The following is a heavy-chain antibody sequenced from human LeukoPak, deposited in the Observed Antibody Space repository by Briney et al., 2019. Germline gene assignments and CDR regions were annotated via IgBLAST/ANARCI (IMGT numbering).Heavy chain of an antibody. CDR2: ISWDGGST. CDR3: AKDITSSSWFGYFDY. J-gene: IGHJ4*02. V-gene: IGHV3-43*01. Sequence: GGSLRLSCAASGFTFDDYTMHWVRQAPGKGLEWVSLISWDGGSTYYADSVKGRFIISRDNSKNSLYLQMNSLRTEDTALYYCAKDITSSSWFGYFDYWGQGTLVTVSS. CDR1: GFTFDDYT. D-gene: IGHD6-13*01.